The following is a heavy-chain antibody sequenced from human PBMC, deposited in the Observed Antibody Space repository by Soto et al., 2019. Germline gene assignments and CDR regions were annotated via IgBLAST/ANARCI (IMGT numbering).Heavy chain of an antibody. D-gene: IGHD3-22*01. J-gene: IGHJ4*02. CDR1: GYSFTSYW. V-gene: IGHV5-10-1*01. Sequence: PGESLKISCKGSGYSFTSYWISWVRQMPGKGLEWMGRIDPSDSYTNYSPSFQGHVTISADKSISTAYLQWSSLKASDTAMYYCARQFLYYYDSSGYYLPGYWGQGTLFTVPS. CDR2: IDPSDSYT. CDR3: ARQFLYYYDSSGYYLPGY.